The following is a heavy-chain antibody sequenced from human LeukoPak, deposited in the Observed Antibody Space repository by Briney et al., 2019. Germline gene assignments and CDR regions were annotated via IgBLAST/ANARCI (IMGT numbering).Heavy chain of an antibody. Sequence: PGGSLRLSCAASGFTFSSYAMNWVRQAPGKGLEWVSIISGSGGSKYYADSVKGRFIISRDNSKNTLYLQMNNLRGEDTAVYYCAKAACSATSCYEDYWGQGTLVTVPS. CDR2: ISGSGGSK. D-gene: IGHD2-2*01. J-gene: IGHJ4*02. V-gene: IGHV3-23*01. CDR1: GFTFSSYA. CDR3: AKAACSATSCYEDY.